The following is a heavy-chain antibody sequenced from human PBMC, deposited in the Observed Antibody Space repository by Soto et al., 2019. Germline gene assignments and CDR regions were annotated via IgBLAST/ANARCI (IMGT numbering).Heavy chain of an antibody. J-gene: IGHJ6*02. CDR2: ISGYNGNT. Sequence: QVQLVESGAEVKKPGASVKVSCKASGYTFTNYGISWVRQAPGQGLEWMGWISGYNGNTKYAQKFQGRVTITTDTPTNTAYMDLRSLRSDDTAVYYCARDREYYYDSMGNYYYRYGMDVWGQGTTVTVS. CDR3: ARDREYYYDSMGNYYYRYGMDV. CDR1: GYTFTNYG. V-gene: IGHV1-18*04. D-gene: IGHD3-22*01.